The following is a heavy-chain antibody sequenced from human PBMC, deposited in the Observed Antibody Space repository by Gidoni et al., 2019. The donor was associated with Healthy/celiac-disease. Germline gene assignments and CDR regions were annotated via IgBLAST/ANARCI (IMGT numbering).Heavy chain of an antibody. J-gene: IGHJ5*02. CDR2: IYHSGST. Sequence: QLQLQESGPGLVKPSQTLSLTCAVSGGSISSGGYSWSWIRQPPGKGLEWIGYIYHSGSTYYNPSLKSRVTISVDRSKNQFSLKLSSVTAADTAVYYCARAYCGGDCYTENWFDPWGQGTLVTVSS. D-gene: IGHD2-21*02. CDR3: ARAYCGGDCYTENWFDP. CDR1: GGSISSGGYS. V-gene: IGHV4-30-2*01.